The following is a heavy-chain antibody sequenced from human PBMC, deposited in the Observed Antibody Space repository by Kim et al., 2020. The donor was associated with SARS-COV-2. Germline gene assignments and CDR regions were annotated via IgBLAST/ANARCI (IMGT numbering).Heavy chain of an antibody. Sequence: GGSLRLSCAASGFTVSSNYMSWVRQAPGKGLEWVSVIYSGGSTYYADSVKGRFTISRENSKNTLYLQMDSLRGEDTAVYYCARDRRVTMVRGEDYGMDVWGEGTTFTVS. CDR2: IYSGGST. D-gene: IGHD3-10*01. V-gene: IGHV3-53*01. CDR3: ARDRRVTMVRGEDYGMDV. J-gene: IGHJ6*02. CDR1: GFTVSSNY.